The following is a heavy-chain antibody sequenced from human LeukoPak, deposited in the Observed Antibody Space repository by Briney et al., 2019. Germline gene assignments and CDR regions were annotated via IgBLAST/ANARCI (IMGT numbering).Heavy chain of an antibody. Sequence: SETLSLTCTVSGGSISSYYWSWIRQPAGKGLEWIGRIYTSGSTNYNLSLKSRVTMSVDTSKNQFSLKVNSVTAADTAVYYCARGGASSLPFDYWGQGTLVTVSS. V-gene: IGHV4-4*07. CDR2: IYTSGST. D-gene: IGHD1-26*01. CDR1: GGSISSYY. CDR3: ARGGASSLPFDY. J-gene: IGHJ4*02.